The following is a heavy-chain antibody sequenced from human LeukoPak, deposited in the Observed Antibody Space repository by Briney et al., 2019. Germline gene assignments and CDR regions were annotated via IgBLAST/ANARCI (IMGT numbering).Heavy chain of an antibody. J-gene: IGHJ4*02. Sequence: SGGSLRLSCAASGFTFSSCGFNWVRQAPGKGLEWVSSIGPTGTDRYYADSVRGRFTISRDNAKNSMYLQMDSLRDEDTAVYYCATETIGRYYDYWGQGTLLTVSS. V-gene: IGHV3-21*01. CDR1: GFTFSSCG. CDR3: ATETIGRYYDY. D-gene: IGHD1-14*01. CDR2: IGPTGTDR.